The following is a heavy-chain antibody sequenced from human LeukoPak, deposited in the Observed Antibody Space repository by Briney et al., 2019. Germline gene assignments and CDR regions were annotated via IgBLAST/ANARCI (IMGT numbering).Heavy chain of an antibody. J-gene: IGHJ4*01. D-gene: IGHD3-22*01. Sequence: PSETLSLTCTVSGGSISSSSYYWGWIRQPPGKGLEWIGSIYYSGSTYYNPSLKSRVTISVDTSKNQFSLKLSSVTAADTAVYYCARTHGYYDSSGYFNYFDYWGHGTLVPVSS. CDR2: IYYSGST. V-gene: IGHV4-39*01. CDR3: ARTHGYYDSSGYFNYFDY. CDR1: GGSISSSSYY.